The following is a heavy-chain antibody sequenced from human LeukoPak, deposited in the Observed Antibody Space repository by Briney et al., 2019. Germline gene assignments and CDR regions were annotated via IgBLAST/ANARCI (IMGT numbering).Heavy chain of an antibody. CDR2: IYTSGST. CDR1: GGSISSGSYY. CDR3: ARDQGDGYFDP. J-gene: IGHJ2*01. V-gene: IGHV4-61*02. D-gene: IGHD3-16*01. Sequence: SETLSLTCTVSGGSISSGSYYWSWIRQPAGKGLEWIGRIYTSGSTNYNPSLKSRVTISVDTSKNQFSLKLSSVTAADTAVYHCARDQGDGYFDPWGRGTLVTVSS.